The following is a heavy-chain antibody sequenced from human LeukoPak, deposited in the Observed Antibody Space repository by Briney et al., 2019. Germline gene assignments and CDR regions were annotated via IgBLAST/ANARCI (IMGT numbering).Heavy chain of an antibody. D-gene: IGHD3-9*01. CDR2: ISSSSSYI. CDR1: GFTFSSYS. J-gene: IGHJ4*02. CDR3: ARGHAISGGFDY. V-gene: IGHV3-21*01. Sequence: GGSLRLSCAAYGFTFSSYSMNWVRQAPGKGLEWVSSISSSSSYIYYADSVKGRFTISRDNAKNPLYLQMNSLRAEDTAVYYCARGHAISGGFDYWGQGTLVTVSS.